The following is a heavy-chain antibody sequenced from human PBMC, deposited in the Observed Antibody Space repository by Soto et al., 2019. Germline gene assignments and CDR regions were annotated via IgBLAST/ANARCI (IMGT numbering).Heavy chain of an antibody. CDR2: ISYDGSNK. V-gene: IGHV3-30-3*01. J-gene: IGHJ6*02. Sequence: GGSLRLSCAASGFTFSSYAMHWVRQAPGKGLEWVAVISYDGSNKYYADSVKGRFTISRDNSKNTLYLQMNSLRAEDTAVYYCARDPGIRAMVTLNHGYYYGMDVWGQGTTVTVSS. CDR1: GFTFSSYA. CDR3: ARDPGIRAMVTLNHGYYYGMDV. D-gene: IGHD5-18*01.